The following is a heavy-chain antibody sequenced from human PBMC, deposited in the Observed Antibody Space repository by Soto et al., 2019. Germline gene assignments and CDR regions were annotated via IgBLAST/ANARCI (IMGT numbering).Heavy chain of an antibody. CDR1: GGAFSDNY. Sequence: QAQLQQWGAGRLKPSATLSLTRAGHGGAFSDNYWSWIRQPPGKGLEWIVDISPIGITKHNPALRGRVTTSVATFNGQFSLKLTSVTAADTAVYYCARLTGYDDGGGYWNERGAMDAWGQGTSVTVSS. D-gene: IGHD3-22*01. CDR3: ARLTGYDDGGGYWNERGAMDA. V-gene: IGHV4-34*01. J-gene: IGHJ6*02. CDR2: ISPIGIT.